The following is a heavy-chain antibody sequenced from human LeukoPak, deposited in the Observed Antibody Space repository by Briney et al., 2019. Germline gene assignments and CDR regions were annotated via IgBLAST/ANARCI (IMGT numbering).Heavy chain of an antibody. V-gene: IGHV4-39*07. D-gene: IGHD5-18*01. J-gene: IGHJ4*02. CDR3: ARLPWDTAMAPDY. CDR1: GGSISSSFYY. CDR2: IYYSGST. Sequence: SETLSLTCTVSGGSISSSFYYWGWIRQPPGKGLEWMATIYYSGSTYYNPSLKSRVTISVDTPKNQFSLKLSSVTAADTAVYYCARLPWDTAMAPDYWGQGTLVTVSS.